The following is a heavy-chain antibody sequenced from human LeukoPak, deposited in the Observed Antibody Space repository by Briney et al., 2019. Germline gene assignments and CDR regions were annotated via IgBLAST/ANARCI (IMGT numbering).Heavy chain of an antibody. CDR1: GFTFSSYG. CDR3: ARDYTGGWNDY. Sequence: PGGSLRLSCAASGFTFSSYGMHWVRQAPGKGLEWVAFIRYDGSNKYYADSVKGRFTISRDNARNSLYLQINSLRAEDTAVYYCARDYTGGWNDYWGQGTLVTVSS. V-gene: IGHV3-30*02. J-gene: IGHJ4*02. CDR2: IRYDGSNK. D-gene: IGHD7-27*01.